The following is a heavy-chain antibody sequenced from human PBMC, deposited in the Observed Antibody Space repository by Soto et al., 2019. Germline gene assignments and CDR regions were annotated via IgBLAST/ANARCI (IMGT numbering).Heavy chain of an antibody. V-gene: IGHV1-69*01. J-gene: IGHJ3*02. D-gene: IGHD4-17*01. Sequence: QVQLVQSGAEVKKPGSSVKVSCKASGGTFSSYAVSWVRQAPGQGLEWMGGIIPIFGTANYAQKFQGRVTITADESTSTAYMGLSSLRSEDTAVYYCARDSDYGATVGAFDIWGQGTMVTVSS. CDR1: GGTFSSYA. CDR3: ARDSDYGATVGAFDI. CDR2: IIPIFGTA.